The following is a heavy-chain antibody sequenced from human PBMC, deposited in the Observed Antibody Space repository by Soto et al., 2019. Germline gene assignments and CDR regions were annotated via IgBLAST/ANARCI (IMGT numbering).Heavy chain of an antibody. J-gene: IGHJ5*02. CDR3: ARGLGYCSGGSCVNWFDP. V-gene: IGHV4-34*01. Sequence: SETLSLTCAVCGGSFSGYYCSWIRQPPGKGLEWIGEINHSGSTNYSPSLKSRVTISVDTSKNQFSLKLSSVTAADTAVYYCARGLGYCSGGSCVNWFDPWRQGTLVTVSS. CDR1: GGSFSGYY. CDR2: INHSGST. D-gene: IGHD2-15*01.